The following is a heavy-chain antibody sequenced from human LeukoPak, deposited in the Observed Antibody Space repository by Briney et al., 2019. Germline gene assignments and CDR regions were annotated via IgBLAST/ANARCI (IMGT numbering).Heavy chain of an antibody. Sequence: PGGSLRLSCAASGFTFSTYHMNWVRQAPGKGLESVASITSGGDYTYYADSVKGRFTTSRDNAKNSLSLQLSSLRAEDTAVYYCARGHYDILTASYKWTPDYWGQGTLVTVSS. CDR2: ITSGGDYT. CDR3: ARGHYDILTASYKWTPDY. J-gene: IGHJ4*02. V-gene: IGHV3-21*06. CDR1: GFTFSTYH. D-gene: IGHD3-9*01.